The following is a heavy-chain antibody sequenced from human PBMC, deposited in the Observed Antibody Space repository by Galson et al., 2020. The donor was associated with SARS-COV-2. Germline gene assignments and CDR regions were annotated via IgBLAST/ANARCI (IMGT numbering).Heavy chain of an antibody. CDR1: VESFSGHY. V-gene: IGHV4-34*01. D-gene: IGHD6-19*01. Sequence: QWFNAELDASETLSLTCAVYVESFSGHYWSWIRQTPGKGLEWIGHVSHSGSTTYNPSLESRVTISADTSKNQFSLKLTSVTAADTAVYYCARETRGPRGIAVALDYWGQGTRVTVSS. CDR2: VSHSGST. J-gene: IGHJ4*02. CDR3: ARETRGPRGIAVALDY.